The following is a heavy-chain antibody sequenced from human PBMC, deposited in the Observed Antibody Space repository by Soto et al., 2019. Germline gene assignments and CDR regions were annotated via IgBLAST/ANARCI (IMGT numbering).Heavy chain of an antibody. D-gene: IGHD5-12*01. CDR2: IYYSGST. Sequence: SQTLSLTCTVSGGSISSGGYYWSWIRQHPGKGLEWIGYIYYSGSTYYNPSLKSRVTMTGDTSISTAYLELTTVISDDTAVYYCARARTNVAPNWFDPWGQGTLVTVSS. CDR3: ARARTNVAPNWFDP. CDR1: GGSISSGGYY. J-gene: IGHJ5*01. V-gene: IGHV4-31*03.